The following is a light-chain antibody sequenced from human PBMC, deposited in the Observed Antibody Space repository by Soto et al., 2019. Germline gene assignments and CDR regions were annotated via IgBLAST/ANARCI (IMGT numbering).Light chain of an antibody. CDR3: QQYGSSPRT. CDR1: QSVSSNY. CDR2: GAS. J-gene: IGKJ3*01. V-gene: IGKV3-20*01. Sequence: EIVLTQSPGTLSLSPGERATLSCRASQSVSSNYLAWYQQKPGQAPRLLIYGASSRATGIPDRFSGSGSGTDFTLTINRLEPEDFAVYYCQQYGSSPRTFGPGTKVDIK.